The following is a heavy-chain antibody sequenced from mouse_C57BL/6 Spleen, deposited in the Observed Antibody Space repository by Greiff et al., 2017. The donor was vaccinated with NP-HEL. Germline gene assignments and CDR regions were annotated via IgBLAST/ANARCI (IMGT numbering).Heavy chain of an antibody. J-gene: IGHJ2*01. CDR1: GYSFTGYY. Sequence: EVQLQQSGPELVKPGASVKISCKASGYSFTGYYMNWVKQSPEKSLEWIGEINPSTGGTTYNQKVKAKATLTVDKSSSTAYMQLKSLTSEDSAVYYCAREETTVVFDYWGKGTTLTVSS. CDR2: INPSTGGT. D-gene: IGHD1-1*01. V-gene: IGHV1-42*01. CDR3: AREETTVVFDY.